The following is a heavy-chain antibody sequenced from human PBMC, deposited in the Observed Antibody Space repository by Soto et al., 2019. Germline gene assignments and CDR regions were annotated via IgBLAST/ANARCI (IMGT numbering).Heavy chain of an antibody. J-gene: IGHJ4*02. V-gene: IGHV4-31*03. Sequence: SETMYLTCTVSGGTINSGGYYWSWIRQHPGKGLEWIGYIYYSGSTYYNPSLKSRVTISVDTSKNQFSLKLSSVTAADTAVYYCARVRGSSGGSSWPFDSWGLGTLVTVSS. CDR1: GGTINSGGYY. CDR2: IYYSGST. CDR3: ARVRGSSGGSSWPFDS. D-gene: IGHD2-15*01.